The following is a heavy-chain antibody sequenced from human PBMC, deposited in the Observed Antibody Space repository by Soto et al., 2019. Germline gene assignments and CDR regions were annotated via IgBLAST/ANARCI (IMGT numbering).Heavy chain of an antibody. Sequence: GGSLRLSCAASGFTFDDYAMHWVRQAPGKGLEWVSGISWNSGSIGYADSVKGRFTISRDNAKNSLYLQMNSLRAEDTALYYCAKDKAYGDYYYYYMDVWGKGTTVTVSS. D-gene: IGHD4-17*01. J-gene: IGHJ6*03. V-gene: IGHV3-9*01. CDR3: AKDKAYGDYYYYYMDV. CDR2: ISWNSGSI. CDR1: GFTFDDYA.